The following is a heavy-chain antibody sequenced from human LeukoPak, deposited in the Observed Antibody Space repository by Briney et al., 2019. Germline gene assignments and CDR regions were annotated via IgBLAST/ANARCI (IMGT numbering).Heavy chain of an antibody. CDR2: IYWAGDK. J-gene: IGHJ2*01. Sequence: SGPTLVKPTQTLTLTCIFSGFSLSSGGVGVGWIRQPPGKALEWLALIYWAGDKRYSPSLKSRLTITKDTSKNQVVLTMTNMDPVDTATYYCTHLGYSSSWYWYFDLWGRGTLVTVSS. CDR3: THLGYSSSWYWYFDL. CDR1: GFSLSSGGVG. V-gene: IGHV2-5*02. D-gene: IGHD6-13*01.